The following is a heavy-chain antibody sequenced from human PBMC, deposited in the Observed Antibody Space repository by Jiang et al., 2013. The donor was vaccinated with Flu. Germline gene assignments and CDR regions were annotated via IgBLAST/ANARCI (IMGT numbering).Heavy chain of an antibody. J-gene: IGHJ6*02. CDR3: AREEQYGGKGGYYYYGMDV. D-gene: IGHD4-23*01. V-gene: IGHV1-18*01. CDR1: GYTFTSYG. Sequence: SGAEVKKPGASVKVSCKASGYTFTSYGISWVRQVPGQGLEWMGWISAYNGNTNYAQKLQGRVTMTTDTSTSTAYMELRSLRSDDTAVYYCAREEQYGGKGGYYYYGMDVWGQGTTVTVSS. CDR2: ISAYNGNT.